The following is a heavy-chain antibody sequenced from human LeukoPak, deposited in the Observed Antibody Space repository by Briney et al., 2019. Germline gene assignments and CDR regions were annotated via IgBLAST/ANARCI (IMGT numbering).Heavy chain of an antibody. V-gene: IGHV3-33*01. Sequence: GGSLRLSCAASGFTFSSYGMHWVRQAPGKGLEWVAVIWYDGSNKYYADSVKGRFTISRDNSKNTVYLQMNSLRAEDTAVYYCARADSSGYYPSWFDPWGQGTLVTVSS. D-gene: IGHD3-22*01. J-gene: IGHJ5*02. CDR2: IWYDGSNK. CDR1: GFTFSSYG. CDR3: ARADSSGYYPSWFDP.